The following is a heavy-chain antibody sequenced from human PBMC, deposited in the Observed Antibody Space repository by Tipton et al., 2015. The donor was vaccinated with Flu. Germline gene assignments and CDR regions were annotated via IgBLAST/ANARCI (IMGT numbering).Heavy chain of an antibody. Sequence: TLSLTCSVSGVSISTGGYYWCWIRQVSGRGLEWIGYVYYTGTTYSTPSLKSRMSLSVDTSKNHFSLTLTSVTAADTGVYYCARDGAGYSHPTASQYFHGLDVSGQGTPVPVSS. J-gene: IGHJ6*02. CDR2: VYYTGTT. V-gene: IGHV4-31*03. D-gene: IGHD5-18*01. CDR3: ARDGAGYSHPTASQYFHGLDV. CDR1: GVSISTGGYY.